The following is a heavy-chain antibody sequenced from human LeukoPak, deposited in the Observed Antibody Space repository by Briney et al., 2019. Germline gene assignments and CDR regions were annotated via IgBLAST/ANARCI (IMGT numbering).Heavy chain of an antibody. V-gene: IGHV3-23*01. CDR1: GFTFSSYA. CDR3: AKTRNYVSDAFDI. Sequence: PGGSLRLSCAASGFTFSSYAMSWVRQAPGRGLEWVSAISGSGGSTYYADSVKGRFTISRDNSKNTLYLQMNSLRAEDTAVYYCAKTRNYVSDAFDIWGQGTMVTVSS. D-gene: IGHD1-7*01. J-gene: IGHJ3*02. CDR2: ISGSGGST.